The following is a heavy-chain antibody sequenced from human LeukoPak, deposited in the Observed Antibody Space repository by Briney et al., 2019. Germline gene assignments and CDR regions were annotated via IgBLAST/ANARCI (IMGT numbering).Heavy chain of an antibody. J-gene: IGHJ6*02. CDR1: GFTFSSYW. CDR2: INKDGSEK. D-gene: IGHD4-11*01. V-gene: IGHV3-7*01. Sequence: GGSLRLSCAASGFTFSSYWMSWVRQAPGKGLEWVANINKDGSEKYYVDSVKGRFTISRDNAKNSLYLQMNSLRAEDTAVYYCARAGRSSSSNYYYYYGMDVWGQGTTVTVSS. CDR3: ARAGRSSSSNYYYYYGMDV.